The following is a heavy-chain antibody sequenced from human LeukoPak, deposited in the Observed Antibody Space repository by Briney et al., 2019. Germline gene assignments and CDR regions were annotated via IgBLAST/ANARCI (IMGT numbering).Heavy chain of an antibody. CDR2: ISGGGGRT. CDR3: ARDAYGELGDYFDY. D-gene: IGHD4-17*01. Sequence: GGSLRLSCAAPGFTVSNYAMGWVRQAPGKGLEWVSYISGGGGRTHYADSVKGRFTISRDNSKDTLYLQMDNLKAEETAVYYCARDAYGELGDYFDYWGQGTLVTVSS. V-gene: IGHV3-23*01. J-gene: IGHJ4*02. CDR1: GFTVSNYA.